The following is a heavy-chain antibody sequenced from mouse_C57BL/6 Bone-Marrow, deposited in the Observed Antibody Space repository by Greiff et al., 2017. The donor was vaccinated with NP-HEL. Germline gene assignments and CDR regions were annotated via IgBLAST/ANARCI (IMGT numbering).Heavy chain of an antibody. Sequence: QVQLQQPGAELAKPGASVKLSCKASGYTFTSYWMHWVKQRPGQGLEWIGYINPSSGYTKYNQKFKDKATLPADKSTSTAYMQLGSLTYEDSAVYYCGWEYFDVWGTGTTVTVSS. CDR1: GYTFTSYW. D-gene: IGHD2-3*01. J-gene: IGHJ1*03. V-gene: IGHV1-7*01. CDR3: GWEYFDV. CDR2: INPSSGYT.